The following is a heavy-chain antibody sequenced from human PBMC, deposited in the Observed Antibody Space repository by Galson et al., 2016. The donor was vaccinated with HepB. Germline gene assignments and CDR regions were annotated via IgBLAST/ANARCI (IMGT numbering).Heavy chain of an antibody. CDR3: ARLGFDLSTGSPPGWFDP. J-gene: IGHJ5*02. Sequence: QSGAEVKKPGESLKISCKGSGYSFTSYWIGWVRQMPGKGLEWMGIIFPDDSDSKYSPSFEGHVTISADKSINTVYLQWTSLRASDTAMYYCARLGFDLSTGSPPGWFDPWGQGTLVTVSS. V-gene: IGHV5-51*01. D-gene: IGHD3-9*01. CDR2: IFPDDSDS. CDR1: GYSFTSYW.